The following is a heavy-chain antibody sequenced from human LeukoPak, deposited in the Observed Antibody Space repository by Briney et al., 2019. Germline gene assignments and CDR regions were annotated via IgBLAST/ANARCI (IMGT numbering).Heavy chain of an antibody. CDR3: AKGTGSSWYFFDY. Sequence: GGSLRLSCAASGFTFKNAWMSWVRQAPGKGLEWVGHIKSRNDGGTTDYAAPVKARFTISRDDSKNTLYLQMNSLKTEDTAVYYCAKGTGSSWYFFDYWGQGTLVTVSS. CDR2: IKSRNDGGTT. D-gene: IGHD6-13*01. CDR1: GFTFKNAW. J-gene: IGHJ4*02. V-gene: IGHV3-15*01.